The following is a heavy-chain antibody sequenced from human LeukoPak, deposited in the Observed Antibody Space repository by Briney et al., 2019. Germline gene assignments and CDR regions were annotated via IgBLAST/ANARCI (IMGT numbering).Heavy chain of an antibody. J-gene: IGHJ4*02. V-gene: IGHV4-61*08. CDR1: GGSISSGGYS. CDR3: ARHHYYGDNIYTPYFDY. CDR2: IYYSGST. Sequence: SETLSLTCAVSGGSISSGGYSWSWIRQPPGKGLEWIGYIYYSGSTNYNPSLKSRVTISVDTSKNQFSLELSSVTAADTAVYYCARHHYYGDNIYTPYFDYWGQGTLVTVSS. D-gene: IGHD4-17*01.